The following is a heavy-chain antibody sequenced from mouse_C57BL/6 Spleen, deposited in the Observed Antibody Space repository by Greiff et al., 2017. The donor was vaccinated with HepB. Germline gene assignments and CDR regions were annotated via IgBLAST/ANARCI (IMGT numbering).Heavy chain of an antibody. V-gene: IGHV1-55*01. Sequence: VQLPQPRAVVVKPGGSVKISFKAFGYTFPRYLINWVKQRPGQGLGWIGDNYPGSGSKNYNEKFKSKATLTVDTSSSTAYMQLSSLTSEDSAVYYCARRGVRYYAMDYWGQGTSVTVSS. D-gene: IGHD2-14*01. J-gene: IGHJ4*01. CDR2: NYPGSGSK. CDR1: GYTFPRYL. CDR3: ARRGVRYYAMDY.